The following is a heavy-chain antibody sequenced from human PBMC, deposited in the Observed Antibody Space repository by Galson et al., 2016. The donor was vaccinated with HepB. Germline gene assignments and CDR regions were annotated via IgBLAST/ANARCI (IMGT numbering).Heavy chain of an antibody. CDR3: ARDPGFRNGMDV. J-gene: IGHJ6*02. CDR2: SYGDGRT. V-gene: IGHV3-53*01. CDR1: GLPVSNDY. Sequence: SLRLSCAAYGLPVSNDYMSWVRQAPGKGPKWVSVSYGDGRTYYAESVKGRFTISRDTSKNTVFLQMNSLRGEDTAVYYCARDPGFRNGMDVWGQGPTGTVS.